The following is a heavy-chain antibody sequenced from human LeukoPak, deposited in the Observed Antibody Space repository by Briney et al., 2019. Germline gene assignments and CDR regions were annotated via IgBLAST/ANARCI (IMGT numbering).Heavy chain of an antibody. CDR2: ISSSSSTI. CDR1: GFTFSSYS. J-gene: IGHJ4*02. CDR3: ARDLGGYVWGSYRFHPLVY. Sequence: GGSLRLSCAASGFTFSSYSMNWVRQAPGKGLEWVSYISSSSSTIYYADSVKGRFTISRDNAKNSLYLQMNSLRAEDTAVYYCARDLGGYVWGSYRFHPLVYWGQGTLVTVSS. D-gene: IGHD3-16*02. V-gene: IGHV3-48*01.